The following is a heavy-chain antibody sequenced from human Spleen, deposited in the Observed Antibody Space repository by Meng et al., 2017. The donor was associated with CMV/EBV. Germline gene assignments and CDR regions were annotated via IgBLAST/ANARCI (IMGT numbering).Heavy chain of an antibody. CDR3: ARDRTIFGVVYYYYGMDV. D-gene: IGHD3-3*01. CDR2: ISSSGSTI. V-gene: IGHV3-48*03. Sequence: LSLTCAASGFTFSSYEMNWVRQAPGKGLEWVSYISSSGSTIYYADSVKGRFTISRDNAKNSLYLQMNSLRAEDTAVYYCARDRTIFGVVYYYYGMDVWGQGTTVTVSS. J-gene: IGHJ6*02. CDR1: GFTFSSYE.